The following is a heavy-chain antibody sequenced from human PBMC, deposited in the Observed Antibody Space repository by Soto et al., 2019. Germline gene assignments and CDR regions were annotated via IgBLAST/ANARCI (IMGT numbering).Heavy chain of an antibody. CDR1: GGSFSGYY. D-gene: IGHD4-17*01. CDR3: ARGPTTVTTGTWFDF. CDR2: INHSGST. J-gene: IGHJ5*01. V-gene: IGHV4-34*01. Sequence: SETLSLTCAVYGGSFSGYYWSWIRQPPGKGLEWIGEINHSGSTNYNPSHKSRVTIPVDTSKNQFSLKLSSVTAADTAVYYCARGPTTVTTGTWFDFWGQGTLVTVSS.